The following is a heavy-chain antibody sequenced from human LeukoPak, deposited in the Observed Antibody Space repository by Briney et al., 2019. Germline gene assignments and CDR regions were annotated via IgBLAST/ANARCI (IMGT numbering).Heavy chain of an antibody. D-gene: IGHD4-17*01. CDR1: GGTFSSYA. CDR3: ARASIDYGARLIDY. J-gene: IGHJ4*02. Sequence: ASVKVSCKASGGTFSSYAISWVRQAPGQGLEWMGRIIPILGIANYAQKFQGRVTIIADKSTSTAYMELSSLRSEDTAVYYCARASIDYGARLIDYWGQGTLVTVSS. V-gene: IGHV1-69*04. CDR2: IIPILGIA.